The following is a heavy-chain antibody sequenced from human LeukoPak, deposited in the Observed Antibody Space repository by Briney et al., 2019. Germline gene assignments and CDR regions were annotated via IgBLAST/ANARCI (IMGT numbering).Heavy chain of an antibody. CDR2: IYHSGDT. CDR3: ARDDPRDGYGMDV. V-gene: IGHV4-31*03. CDR1: GGSITSGNYY. Sequence: SETLSLTCTVSGGSITSGNYYWSWIRQHPGKGLEWIGYIYHSGDTYYNPSLKSRLTISVDTSKNQFSLKLSSVTAADTAVYYCARDDPRDGYGMDVWGKGTTVTVSS. J-gene: IGHJ6*04. D-gene: IGHD5-24*01.